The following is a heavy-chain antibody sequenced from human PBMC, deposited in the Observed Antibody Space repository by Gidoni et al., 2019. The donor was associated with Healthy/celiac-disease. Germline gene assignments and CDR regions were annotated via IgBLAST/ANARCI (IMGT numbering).Heavy chain of an antibody. CDR1: GGSISSGGYY. Sequence: QVQLQESGPGLVKPSQTLSPTCPVSGGSISSGGYYWSWIRQHPGKGLEWIGYIYYSGSTYYNPSLKSRVTISVDTSKNRFSLKLSSVTAADTAVYYCARYRLAKSSSWNWFDPWGQGTLVTVSS. CDR3: ARYRLAKSSSWNWFDP. V-gene: IGHV4-31*03. J-gene: IGHJ5*02. CDR2: IYYSGST. D-gene: IGHD6-13*01.